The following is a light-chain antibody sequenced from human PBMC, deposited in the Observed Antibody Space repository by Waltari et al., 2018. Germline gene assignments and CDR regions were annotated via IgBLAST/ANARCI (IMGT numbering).Light chain of an antibody. CDR3: CSYAGTWL. Sequence: QSALTQPASMSASPGQSITISCTATNNDVATYDLVSWYQQHPGNAPKLLIFQGTKRPSGVSSRFSGSQSADTASLTISGLQPEDEAYYYCCSYAGTWLFGGGTKLTVL. CDR1: NNDVATYDL. V-gene: IGLV2-23*01. CDR2: QGT. J-gene: IGLJ2*01.